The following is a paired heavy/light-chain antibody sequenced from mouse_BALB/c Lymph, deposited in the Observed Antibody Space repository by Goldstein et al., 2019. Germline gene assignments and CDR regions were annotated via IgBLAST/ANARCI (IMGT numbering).Heavy chain of an antibody. D-gene: IGHD2-4*01. CDR3: ARGGLRKEWFAY. V-gene: IGHV2-9*02. CDR2: IWAGGST. Sequence: QVQLKESGPGLVAPSQSLSITCTVSGFSLTSYGVHWVRQPPGKGLEWLGVIWAGGSTNYNSALMSRLSISKDNSKSQVFLKMNSLQTDDTAMYYCARGGLRKEWFAYWGQGTLVTVSA. J-gene: IGHJ3*01. CDR1: GFSLTSYG.
Light chain of an antibody. CDR2: LAS. J-gene: IGKJ2*01. Sequence: NIVLTQSPASLAVSLGQRATISCRASESVDSYGNSFMHWYQQKPGQPPKLLIYLASNLESGVPARFSGSGSRTDFTLTIDPVEADDAATYYCQQNNEDPPYTFGGGTKLEIK. V-gene: IGKV3-10*01. CDR1: ESVDSYGNSF. CDR3: QQNNEDPPYT.